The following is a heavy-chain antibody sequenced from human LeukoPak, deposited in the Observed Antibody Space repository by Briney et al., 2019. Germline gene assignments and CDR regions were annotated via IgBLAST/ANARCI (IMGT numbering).Heavy chain of an antibody. V-gene: IGHV4-39*07. Sequence: SEPRSLTCSVSDTSISSSSYYWGGIRQPPGKGLEWFGSIYYSGSTYYNPSLKSRVTISVDTSKNQCSLKLSSVTAADTAVYYCASTKRFLPGYWGQGTLVTVSS. D-gene: IGHD3-3*01. J-gene: IGHJ4*02. CDR3: ASTKRFLPGY. CDR1: DTSISSSSYY. CDR2: IYYSGST.